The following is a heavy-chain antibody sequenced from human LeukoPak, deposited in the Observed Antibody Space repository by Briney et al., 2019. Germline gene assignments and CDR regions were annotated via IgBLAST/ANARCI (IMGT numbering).Heavy chain of an antibody. D-gene: IGHD5-18*01. CDR2: IYYSGST. V-gene: IGHV4-39*01. Sequence: SETLSLTCTVSGGSISSSSYYWGWIRQPPGKGLEWIGSIYYSGSTYYNPSLKSRVTISVDTSKNLFSMKLSSVTAADTAVYYCARAGAGEHQWIQLWSLDYWGQGTLVTVSS. J-gene: IGHJ4*02. CDR1: GGSISSSSYY. CDR3: ARAGAGEHQWIQLWSLDY.